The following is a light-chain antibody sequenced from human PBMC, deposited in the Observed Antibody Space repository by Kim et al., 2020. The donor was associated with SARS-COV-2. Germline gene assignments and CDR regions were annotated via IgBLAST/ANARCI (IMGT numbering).Light chain of an antibody. CDR2: NNS. CDR1: NPNIGTNS. CDR3: AAWDTSLNGYV. J-gene: IGLJ1*01. Sequence: ELTQPPSVSGTPGQRITISCSGSNPNIGTNSVNWYQQLPGTAPKLFIYNNSQRPSGVPDRFSGSKSGTSASLAISGLQSDDEADYYCAAWDTSLNGYVFGTGTKVTVL. V-gene: IGLV1-44*01.